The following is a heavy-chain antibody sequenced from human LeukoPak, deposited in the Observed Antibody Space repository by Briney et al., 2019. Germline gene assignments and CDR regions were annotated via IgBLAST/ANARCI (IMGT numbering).Heavy chain of an antibody. J-gene: IGHJ6*03. CDR3: ARGDSSSWSYYYYYYMDV. CDR2: TYYRSKWYN. CDR1: GDSVSSNSAA. Sequence: SQTLSLTCAISGDSVSSNSAAWNWIRQSPSRGLEWLGRTYYRSKWYNDYAVSVKSRITINPDTSKNQFSLQLNSVTPEDTAVYYCARGDSSSWSYYYYYYMDVWGKGTTVTVSS. D-gene: IGHD6-13*01. V-gene: IGHV6-1*01.